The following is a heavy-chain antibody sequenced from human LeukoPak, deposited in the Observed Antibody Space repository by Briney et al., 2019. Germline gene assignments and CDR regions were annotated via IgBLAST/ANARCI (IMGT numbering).Heavy chain of an antibody. J-gene: IGHJ5*02. CDR1: GGSISSYY. Sequence: AETLSLTCTVSGGSISSYYWSWIRQPPGKGLEWIGYIYYSGSTNYNPSLKSRVTISVDTSKNQFSLKLSSVTAADTAVYYCARHDLRRGVKNWFDPWGQGTLDTVSS. CDR3: ARHDLRRGVKNWFDP. V-gene: IGHV4-59*08. CDR2: IYYSGST. D-gene: IGHD3-10*01.